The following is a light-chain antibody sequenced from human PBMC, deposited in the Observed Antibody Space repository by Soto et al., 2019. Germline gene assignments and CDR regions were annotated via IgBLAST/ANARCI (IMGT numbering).Light chain of an antibody. CDR2: EVT. CDR3: TSYRSGSTPYV. V-gene: IGLV2-14*01. J-gene: IGLJ1*01. Sequence: QSVLTQPASVSGSPGQSITISCTGSSSDVGGYNYVSWYQQHPGKVPKLMIYEVTNRPSGVSNRFSGSKSGNTASLTISGLQAEDEADYYCTSYRSGSTPYVFGTGTKLTVL. CDR1: SSDVGGYNY.